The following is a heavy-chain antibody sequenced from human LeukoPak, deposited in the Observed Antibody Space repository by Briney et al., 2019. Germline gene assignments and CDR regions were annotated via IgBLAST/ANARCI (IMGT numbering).Heavy chain of an antibody. Sequence: GASGKLSCKASGGTFSSYAISWVRQAPGQGLEWRGGFIPIFGTAKSAPKFPGRVTFTADKSTTTANMELSRLRSEDTAVYYCARGITASSIRGNTHYYYLDVWGRGTTVTVSS. CDR2: FIPIFGTA. CDR3: ARGITASSIRGNTHYYYLDV. CDR1: GGTFSSYA. J-gene: IGHJ6*03. D-gene: IGHD3-10*01. V-gene: IGHV1-69*06.